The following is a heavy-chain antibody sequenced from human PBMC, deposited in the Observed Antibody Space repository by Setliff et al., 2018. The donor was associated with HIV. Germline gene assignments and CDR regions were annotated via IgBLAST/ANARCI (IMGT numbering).Heavy chain of an antibody. V-gene: IGHV1-46*02. CDR2: VSPFDDGT. Sequence: SVKVSCKTFGYYFNIDYMHWVRQAPGQGLEWMAMVSPFDDGTNYAQKFQGRVTMTRDTSTSTVYMELRSLRSEDSAVYYCATLGRQQLVRIVDYWGQGTLVTVSS. CDR3: ATLGRQQLVRIVDY. J-gene: IGHJ4*02. D-gene: IGHD6-13*01. CDR1: GYYFNIDY.